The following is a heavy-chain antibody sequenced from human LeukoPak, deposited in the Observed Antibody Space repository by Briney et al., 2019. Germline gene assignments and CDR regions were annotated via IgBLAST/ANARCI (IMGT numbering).Heavy chain of an antibody. J-gene: IGHJ4*02. Sequence: PSGTLSLTCAVSGGSISSNNWWSWVRQPPGKGLEWVSSISSSSSYIYYADSVKGRFTISRDNAKNSLYLQMNSLRAEDTAVYYCATWGYSYGYRDYWGQGTLVTVSS. CDR2: ISSSSSYI. CDR3: ATWGYSYGYRDY. D-gene: IGHD5-18*01. V-gene: IGHV3-21*01. CDR1: GGSISSNN.